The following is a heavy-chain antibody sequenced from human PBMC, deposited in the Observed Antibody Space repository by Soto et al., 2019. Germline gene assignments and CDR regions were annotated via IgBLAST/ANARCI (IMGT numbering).Heavy chain of an antibody. Sequence: PGESLKISCKGSGFSFTNYWISWVRQMPGKGLEWMGNIDPVDSYANYSPSFQGHVTFSVDTSISTAYLQWSSLKASDTAMYFCARIESIARNWFDTWGQGTLVTVSS. D-gene: IGHD6-13*01. CDR2: IDPVDSYA. V-gene: IGHV5-10-1*01. CDR1: GFSFTNYW. J-gene: IGHJ5*02. CDR3: ARIESIARNWFDT.